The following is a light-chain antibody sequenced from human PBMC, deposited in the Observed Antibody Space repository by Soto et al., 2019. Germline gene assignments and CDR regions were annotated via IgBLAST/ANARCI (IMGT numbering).Light chain of an antibody. CDR3: QQRST. J-gene: IGKJ5*01. V-gene: IGKV3-11*01. CDR2: DAS. Sequence: EIELTQSPATLSLSPGERATITCRASQSVSSYLAWYQQKPGQAPRLLIYDASNVATGIPARFSGSGSGTDFTLTIRSLEPEYFAVYYCQQRSTFGQGTRLEIK. CDR1: QSVSSY.